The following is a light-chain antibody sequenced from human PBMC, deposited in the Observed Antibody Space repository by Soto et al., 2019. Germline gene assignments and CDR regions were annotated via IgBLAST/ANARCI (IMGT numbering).Light chain of an antibody. V-gene: IGKV3D-20*02. CDR1: QTVNNGY. Sequence: EIVWTQSPGTLSLSPGERATLSCRASQTVNNGYLAWYQHKPGQAPRLLIFDASTRATGIPARFSGSGSGTDFTLTISSLEPEDFSVYYCQQRYNWPITFGQGTRLEIK. J-gene: IGKJ5*01. CDR3: QQRYNWPIT. CDR2: DAS.